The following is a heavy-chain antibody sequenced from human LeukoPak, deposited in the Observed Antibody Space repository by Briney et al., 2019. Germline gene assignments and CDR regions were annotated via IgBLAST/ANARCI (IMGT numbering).Heavy chain of an antibody. CDR1: GFTFSRYS. CDR2: ISSRSSDT. CDR3: AKDRVTAAGYYFDY. Sequence: GGSLRLSRAASGFTFSRYSMNWVRQAPGKGLEWVSHISSRSSDTYYADSVKGRFTISRDNSKNTLYLQMNSLRAEDTAVYYCAKDRVTAAGYYFDYWGQGTLVTVSS. J-gene: IGHJ4*02. V-gene: IGHV3-48*01. D-gene: IGHD6-13*01.